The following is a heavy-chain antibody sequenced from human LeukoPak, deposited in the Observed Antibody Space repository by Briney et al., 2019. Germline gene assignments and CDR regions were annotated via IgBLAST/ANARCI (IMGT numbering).Heavy chain of an antibody. CDR3: ARAVSGPVGAFDI. Sequence: SVKVSCKASGGTFSSYAISWVRQAPGQGLEWMGRIIPIFGTANYAQKFQGRVTITTDESTSTAYMELSSLRSEDTAVYYCARAVSGPVGAFDIWCQGTRVTVSS. D-gene: IGHD2-15*01. CDR1: GGTFSSYA. CDR2: IIPIFGTA. V-gene: IGHV1-69*05. J-gene: IGHJ3*02.